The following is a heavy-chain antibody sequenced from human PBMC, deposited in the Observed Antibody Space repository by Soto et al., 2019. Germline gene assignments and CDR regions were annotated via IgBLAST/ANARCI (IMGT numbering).Heavy chain of an antibody. J-gene: IGHJ6*02. D-gene: IGHD5-18*01. V-gene: IGHV1-69*01. CDR2: IIPIFGTV. CDR3: ARDLGYNYGVYYGMDV. CDR1: GGTFSSYG. Sequence: QVQLVQSGAEVKKPGSSVKVSCKASGGTFSSYGLSWVRQALGLGLEWMGGIIPIFGTVNYAQKFQGRVTISADASTSTAYMELSSLTSEDTAVYYCARDLGYNYGVYYGMDVWGRGTTVIVSS.